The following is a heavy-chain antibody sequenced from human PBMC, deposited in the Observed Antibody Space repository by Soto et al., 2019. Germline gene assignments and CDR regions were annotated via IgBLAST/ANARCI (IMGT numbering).Heavy chain of an antibody. Sequence: QVQLVESGGGVVQPGRSLRLSCAASGFTFSSYGMHWVRQAPGKGLEWVAVISYDGSNKYYADSVKGRFTISRDNSKNTPYLQMNSLRAEDTAVYYCASHYGDYEDYFDYWGQGTLVTVSS. V-gene: IGHV3-30*03. CDR3: ASHYGDYEDYFDY. CDR2: ISYDGSNK. D-gene: IGHD4-17*01. J-gene: IGHJ4*02. CDR1: GFTFSSYG.